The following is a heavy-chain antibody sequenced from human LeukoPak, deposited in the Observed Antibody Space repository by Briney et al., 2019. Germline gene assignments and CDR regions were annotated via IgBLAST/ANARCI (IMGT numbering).Heavy chain of an antibody. V-gene: IGHV3-21*01. D-gene: IGHD3-3*01. CDR1: GFTFSSYS. J-gene: IGHJ5*02. Sequence: GGSLRLSCAASGFTFSSYSMNWVRQAPGKGLEWVSSISSSSSYTYYADSVKGRFTISRDNAKNSLYLQMNSLRAEDTAVYYCARVNFGVVIIHHTNWFDPWGQGTLVTVSS. CDR3: ARVNFGVVIIHHTNWFDP. CDR2: ISSSSSYT.